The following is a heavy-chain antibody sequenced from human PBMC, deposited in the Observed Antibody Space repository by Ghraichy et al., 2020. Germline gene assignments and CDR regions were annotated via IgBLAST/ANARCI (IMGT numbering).Heavy chain of an antibody. Sequence: SDTLSLTCTVSGGSISSGDYYWSWIRQPPGKGLEWIGYIYYSGSTYYNPSLKSRVTISVDTSKNQFSLKLSSVTAADTAVYYCARAPAYEALYGGNSMNYYFDYWGQGTLVTVSS. CDR1: GGSISSGDYY. V-gene: IGHV4-30-4*02. J-gene: IGHJ4*02. D-gene: IGHD4-23*01. CDR2: IYYSGST. CDR3: ARAPAYEALYGGNSMNYYFDY.